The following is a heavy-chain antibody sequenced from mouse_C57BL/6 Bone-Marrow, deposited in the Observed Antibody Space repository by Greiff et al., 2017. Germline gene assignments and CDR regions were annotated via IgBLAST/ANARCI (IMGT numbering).Heavy chain of an antibody. CDR1: GYTFTSYW. J-gene: IGHJ4*01. D-gene: IGHD2-4*01. CDR3: AREDDYGNYYAMDY. CDR2: IDPSDSYT. V-gene: IGHV1-69*01. Sequence: VQLQQPGAELVMPGASVKLSCTASGYTFTSYWLHWVQQRPGQGLEWIGEIDPSDSYTNYNQKFKGKSTLTVDKSSSTAYMQLSSLTSEDSAVYYCAREDDYGNYYAMDYWGQGTSVTVSS.